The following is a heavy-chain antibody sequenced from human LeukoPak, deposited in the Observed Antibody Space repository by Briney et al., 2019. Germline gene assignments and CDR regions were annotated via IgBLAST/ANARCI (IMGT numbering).Heavy chain of an antibody. CDR1: GGSISSGGYY. D-gene: IGHD3-22*01. CDR3: ARGPVDSSGYYFNWFDP. V-gene: IGHV4-31*03. CDR2: IYYSGST. J-gene: IGHJ5*02. Sequence: SETLSLTCTVSGGSISSGGYYWSWIRQHPGKGLEWIGYIYYSGSTYYNPSLKSRVTISVDTSKNQFSLKLSSVTAADTAVYYCARGPVDSSGYYFNWFDPWGQGTLVTVPS.